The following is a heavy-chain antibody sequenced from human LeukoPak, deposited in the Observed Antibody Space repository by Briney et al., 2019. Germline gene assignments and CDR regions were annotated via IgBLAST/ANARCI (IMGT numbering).Heavy chain of an antibody. V-gene: IGHV3-7*01. CDR1: GFTFNSYW. D-gene: IGHD3-10*01. J-gene: IGHJ4*02. Sequence: GGSLRLSCAASGFTFNSYWMSWVRQAPGKGLEWVANIKQDGSEKYYVDSVKGRFTISRDNAKNSLYLQMNSLRAEDTAVYYCASEAPHGGFDYWGQGTLVTVSS. CDR2: IKQDGSEK. CDR3: ASEAPHGGFDY.